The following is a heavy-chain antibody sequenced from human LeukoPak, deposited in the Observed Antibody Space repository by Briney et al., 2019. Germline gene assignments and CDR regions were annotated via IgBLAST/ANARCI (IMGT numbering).Heavy chain of an antibody. V-gene: IGHV3-7*01. D-gene: IGHD3-10*01. CDR3: ARDYYGSGSHDY. CDR1: GFTSSTYW. CDR2: IKQDGSEK. Sequence: GGSLRLSCAASGFTSSTYWMSWVRQAPGKGLEWVGNIKQDGSEKYYVDSVMGRFTISRDNAKNSLYLQMISLRAEDTAIYYCARDYYGSGSHDYWGQGTLVTVSS. J-gene: IGHJ4*02.